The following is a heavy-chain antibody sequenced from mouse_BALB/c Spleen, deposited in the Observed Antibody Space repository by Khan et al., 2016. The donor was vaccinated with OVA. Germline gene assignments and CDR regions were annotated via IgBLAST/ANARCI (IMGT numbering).Heavy chain of an antibody. CDR1: GYSFTTNYA. CDR3: ARKKYYGYAMDY. J-gene: IGHJ4*01. Sequence: EVKLLESGPGLVKPSQSLSLTCTATGYSFTTNYAWDWIRQSPGNKLEWMGFISYSGSTSYNPSLKSRISITRDTSKNPFFLQLNSVTTEDTATYYCARKKYYGYAMDYWGQGTSVTVSS. CDR2: ISYSGST. V-gene: IGHV3-2*02. D-gene: IGHD1-1*01.